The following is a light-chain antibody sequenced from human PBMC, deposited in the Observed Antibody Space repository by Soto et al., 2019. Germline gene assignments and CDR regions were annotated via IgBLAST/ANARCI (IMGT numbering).Light chain of an antibody. CDR1: QRISTW. CDR3: QQYNIYPWT. Sequence: DIQMTQSPSTLSASVGDRVTITCRASQRISTWLAWYQQKPGKAPKLLIYDASNLESGVPSRFSGSGSGTEFTLTISSLQPDDIATYYCQQYNIYPWTFGQGTKVEIK. V-gene: IGKV1-5*01. J-gene: IGKJ1*01. CDR2: DAS.